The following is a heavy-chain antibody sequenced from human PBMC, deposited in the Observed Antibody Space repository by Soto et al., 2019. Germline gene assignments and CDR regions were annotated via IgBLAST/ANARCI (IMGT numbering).Heavy chain of an antibody. V-gene: IGHV3-33*01. J-gene: IGHJ6*02. CDR3: ARAASYYSLWSGYYPSRNGMDV. D-gene: IGHD3-3*01. CDR1: GFTFSSFG. CDR2: IWYDGSKK. Sequence: QVQVVESGGGVVQPGRSLRLSCAASGFTFSSFGMHWVRQAPGKGLAWVSLIWYDGSKKSYGDSVKGRFTISRDNSWNTVYLQMNSLRADDTAVYYCARAASYYSLWSGYYPSRNGMDVWGQGTTVTVSS.